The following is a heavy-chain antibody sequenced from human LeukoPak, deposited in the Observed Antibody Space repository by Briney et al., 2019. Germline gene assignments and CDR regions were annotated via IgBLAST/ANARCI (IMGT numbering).Heavy chain of an antibody. CDR2: IIPILGIA. Sequence: ASVKLSCKASGGTFSSYTISWVRQAPGQGLEWMGRIIPILGIANYAQRFQGRVTITADKSTRTAHMELSSLRSEDTAVYYCARVAEPGLFDYWGQGTLVTVSS. D-gene: IGHD1-14*01. V-gene: IGHV1-69*02. CDR3: ARVAEPGLFDY. J-gene: IGHJ4*02. CDR1: GGTFSSYT.